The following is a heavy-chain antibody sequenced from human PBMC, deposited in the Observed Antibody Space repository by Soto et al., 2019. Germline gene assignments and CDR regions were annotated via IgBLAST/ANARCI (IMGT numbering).Heavy chain of an antibody. V-gene: IGHV4-31*03. CDR3: AGGILRPNLYMDV. D-gene: IGHD1-26*01. J-gene: IGHJ6*03. CDR1: GDSISRGGYF. CDR2: IYDSGSA. Sequence: QVQLQESGPGLVKPSQTLSLTCIVSGDSISRGGYFWTWIRQHPGKGLEWIGYIYDSGSAFYNPSLKSRVTVSVDTSKIQFSLNHRSVNAAGKAVFYCAGGILRPNLYMDVWGKGTAVAVSS.